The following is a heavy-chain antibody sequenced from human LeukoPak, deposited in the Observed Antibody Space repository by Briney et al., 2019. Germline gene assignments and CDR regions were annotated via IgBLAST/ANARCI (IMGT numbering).Heavy chain of an antibody. J-gene: IGHJ4*02. CDR1: GFTFSSYA. D-gene: IGHD6-13*01. CDR3: VGFRATAGLY. Sequence: LPGGSLRLPCSASGFTFSSYAMYWVRQAPGKGLEYVSAITSNGGSAYYADSVKDRFTISRDNSRNTLYLQMSSLRAEDTAVYYCVGFRATAGLYWGQGTLVTVSS. CDR2: ITSNGGSA. V-gene: IGHV3-64D*06.